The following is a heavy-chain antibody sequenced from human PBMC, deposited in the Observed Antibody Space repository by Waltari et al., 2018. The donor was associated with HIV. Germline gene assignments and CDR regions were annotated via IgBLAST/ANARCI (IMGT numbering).Heavy chain of an antibody. Sequence: QVQLVQSGAEVKRPGASVRVSCRASGSSFMAYYIHWVRQAPGQGLEWMVWINPKNGGTNYAQKFQGRVTMTRDTSISTAYMELNRLTSDDTAVYYCASGEGGGWYSLGYWGQGTLVTVSS. CDR1: GSSFMAYY. V-gene: IGHV1-2*02. D-gene: IGHD6-19*01. CDR2: INPKNGGT. CDR3: ASGEGGGWYSLGY. J-gene: IGHJ4*02.